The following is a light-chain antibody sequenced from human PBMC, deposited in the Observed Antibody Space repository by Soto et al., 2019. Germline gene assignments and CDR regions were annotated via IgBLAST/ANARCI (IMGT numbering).Light chain of an antibody. J-gene: IGKJ3*01. CDR2: GAS. V-gene: IGKV3-20*01. CDR3: QQYGISRFT. CDR1: QAVSSIY. Sequence: DIVLTQSPGTLSLSPGERATLSCGASQAVSSIYLAWYQQKPGQAPRLLIYGASYRATGIPDRFSGSGSGTDFTLTINRLEPEDFAVYYCQQYGISRFTFGPGTKVDLK.